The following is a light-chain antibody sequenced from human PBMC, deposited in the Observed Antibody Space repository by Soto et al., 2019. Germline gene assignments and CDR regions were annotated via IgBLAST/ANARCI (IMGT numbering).Light chain of an antibody. CDR1: QSVSSY. Sequence: EIVLTQSQSTLSLYPGERATLYCRASQSVSSYLAWYQQKPGQAPRLLIYDASNRATGIPARFSGSGSGTDFTLTISSLDPEDFAVYYCQQRSNWLYTFGQGTKLEIK. J-gene: IGKJ2*01. CDR3: QQRSNWLYT. CDR2: DAS. V-gene: IGKV3-11*01.